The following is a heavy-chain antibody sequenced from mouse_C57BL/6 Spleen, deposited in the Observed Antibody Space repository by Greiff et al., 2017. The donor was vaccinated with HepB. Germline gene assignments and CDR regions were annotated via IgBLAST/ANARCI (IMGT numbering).Heavy chain of an antibody. Sequence: EVQLVESGEGLVKPGGSLKLSCAASGFTFSSYAMSWVRQTPEKRLEWVAYISSGGDYIYYADTVKGRFTISRDNARNTLYLQMSSLKSEDTAMYYSTRDSDGSSYWYFDVWGTGTTVTVSS. V-gene: IGHV5-9-1*02. CDR3: TRDSDGSSYWYFDV. CDR1: GFTFSSYA. CDR2: ISSGGDYI. J-gene: IGHJ1*03. D-gene: IGHD1-1*01.